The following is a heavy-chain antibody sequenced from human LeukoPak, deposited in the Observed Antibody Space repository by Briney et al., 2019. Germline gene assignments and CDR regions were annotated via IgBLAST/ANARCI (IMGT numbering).Heavy chain of an antibody. Sequence: PGGSLRLSCAASGFTFSDYYMSWIRQAPGKGLEWVSYISSSGSTIYYADSVKGRSTISRDNAKHSLYLQMNSLRAEDTAVYYCARRGYYGSGSYSPWGQGTLVTVSS. J-gene: IGHJ4*02. V-gene: IGHV3-11*01. CDR1: GFTFSDYY. CDR3: ARRGYYGSGSYSP. D-gene: IGHD3-10*01. CDR2: ISSSGSTI.